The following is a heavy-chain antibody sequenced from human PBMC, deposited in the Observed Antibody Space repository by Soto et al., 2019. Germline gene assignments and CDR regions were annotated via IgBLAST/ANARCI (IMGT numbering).Heavy chain of an antibody. J-gene: IGHJ6*02. CDR3: ARRRGFPYYYGMDV. CDR1: GGSIGGGGDS. D-gene: IGHD5-12*01. V-gene: IGHV4-30-2*01. Sequence: PSETLSLTCGVSGGSIGGGGDSWSWIRQPPGKGLEWIGYIYHSGSTYYNPSLKSRVTISVDRSKNQFSLKLSSVTAADTAVYYCARRRGFPYYYGMDVWGQGTTVTVSS. CDR2: IYHSGST.